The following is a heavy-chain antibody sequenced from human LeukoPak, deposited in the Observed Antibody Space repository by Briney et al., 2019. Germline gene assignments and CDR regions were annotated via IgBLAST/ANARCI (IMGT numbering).Heavy chain of an antibody. Sequence: ASVKVSCKASGYTFTGYYMHWVRQAPGQGLEWMGWINTNTGNPTYAQGFTGRFVFSLDTSVSTAYPQISSLKAEDTAVYYCARRSMVQHLDVWGKGTTVTVSS. J-gene: IGHJ6*04. CDR1: GYTFTGYY. CDR3: ARRSMVQHLDV. D-gene: IGHD3-10*01. V-gene: IGHV7-4-1*02. CDR2: INTNTGNP.